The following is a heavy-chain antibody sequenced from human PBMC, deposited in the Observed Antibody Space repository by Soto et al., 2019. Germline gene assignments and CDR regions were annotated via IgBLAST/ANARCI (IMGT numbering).Heavy chain of an antibody. V-gene: IGHV3-9*01. Sequence: EVQLVESGGGLVQPGRSLGLSCAASGFTFDDYAMHWVRQAPGKGLEWVSGISWNSGSIGYADSVKGRFTISRDNAKNSLYLQMNSLRAEDTALYYCAKELSPLLWFGQFDAFDIWGQGTMVTVSS. CDR1: GFTFDDYA. CDR2: ISWNSGSI. D-gene: IGHD3-10*01. J-gene: IGHJ3*02. CDR3: AKELSPLLWFGQFDAFDI.